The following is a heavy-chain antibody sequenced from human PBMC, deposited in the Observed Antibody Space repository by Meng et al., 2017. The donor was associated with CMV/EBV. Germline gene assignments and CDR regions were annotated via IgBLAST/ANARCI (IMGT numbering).Heavy chain of an antibody. D-gene: IGHD3-3*01. CDR2: ITPFNGNT. CDR3: ASPITIGYYYYGMDV. Sequence: SVKVSCKASGYTFTYRYLHWVRQAPGQALEWMGWITPFNGNTNYAQKFQDRVTITRDRSMSTAYMELSSLRSEDTAVYYCASPITIGYYYYGMDVWGQGTTVTVSS. CDR1: GYTFTYRY. V-gene: IGHV1-45*02. J-gene: IGHJ6*02.